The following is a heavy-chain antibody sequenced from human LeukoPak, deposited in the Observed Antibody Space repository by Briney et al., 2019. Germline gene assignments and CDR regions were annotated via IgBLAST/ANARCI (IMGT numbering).Heavy chain of an antibody. J-gene: IGHJ4*02. CDR2: IYYSGST. CDR3: ARLRERVSN. V-gene: IGHV4-39*01. CDR1: GGSISSSSYY. Sequence: SETLSLTSTLSGGSISSSSYYWGWIRQPPGKGLEWIRSIYYSGSTSYKPSPKSRVTIYVDTSKNQCSLKLSSVTAADTAVYYCARLRERVSNWGQGTLVTVSS.